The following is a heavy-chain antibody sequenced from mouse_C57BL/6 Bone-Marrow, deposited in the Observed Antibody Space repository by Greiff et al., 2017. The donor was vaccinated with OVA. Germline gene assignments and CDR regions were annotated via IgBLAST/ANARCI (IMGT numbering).Heavy chain of an antibody. CDR2: IYPRSGNT. Sequence: QVQLQQSGAELARPGASVKLSCKASGYTFTSYGISWVKQRTGQGLEWIGEIYPRSGNTYYNEKFKGKATLTADKSSSTAYMELRSLTSEDSAVYFCARGRLYDYHYAMDYWGQGTSVTVSS. D-gene: IGHD2-4*01. CDR1: GYTFTSYG. J-gene: IGHJ4*01. V-gene: IGHV1-81*01. CDR3: ARGRLYDYHYAMDY.